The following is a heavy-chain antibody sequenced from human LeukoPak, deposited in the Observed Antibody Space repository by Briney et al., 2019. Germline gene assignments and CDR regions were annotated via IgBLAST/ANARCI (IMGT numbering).Heavy chain of an antibody. J-gene: IGHJ4*02. CDR2: IKQDGSEK. CDR1: GFTFSSYW. Sequence: GGSLRLSCAASGFTFSSYWMSWVRQAPGKGLEWVANIKQDGSEKYYVDSVKGRFTISRDNAKNSLYLQMNSLRAEDTAVYYCARDPTYYDFWRGYYSDYWGQGTLVTVSS. D-gene: IGHD3-3*01. CDR3: ARDPTYYDFWRGYYSDY. V-gene: IGHV3-7*01.